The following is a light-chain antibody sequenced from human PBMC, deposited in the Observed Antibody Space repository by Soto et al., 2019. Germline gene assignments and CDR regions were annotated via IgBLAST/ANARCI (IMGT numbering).Light chain of an antibody. Sequence: EIVLTQSPGTLSLSPGERATLSCRASQSVSSSYLAWYQQKPGQAPRLLIYGASSRATGIPDRFSGSGSGTDFPLTISILEPEDFAVYYCQQYGSSPQTFGPWPKVDIK. J-gene: IGKJ3*01. CDR3: QQYGSSPQT. V-gene: IGKV3-20*01. CDR2: GAS. CDR1: QSVSSSY.